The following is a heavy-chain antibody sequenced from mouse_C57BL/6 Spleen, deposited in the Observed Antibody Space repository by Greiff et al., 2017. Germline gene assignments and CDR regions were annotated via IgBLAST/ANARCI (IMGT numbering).Heavy chain of an antibody. V-gene: IGHV1-80*01. Sequence: QVQLQQSGAELVKPGASVKISCKASGYAFSNYWMNWVKQRPGKGLEWIGQIYPGDGDTNYNGKFKGKATLTADKSSSTAYMQLSSLTSEDAAVYFCANYYDYAVILGAMDYWGQGTSVTVSS. D-gene: IGHD2-4*01. CDR3: ANYYDYAVILGAMDY. CDR1: GYAFSNYW. CDR2: IYPGDGDT. J-gene: IGHJ4*01.